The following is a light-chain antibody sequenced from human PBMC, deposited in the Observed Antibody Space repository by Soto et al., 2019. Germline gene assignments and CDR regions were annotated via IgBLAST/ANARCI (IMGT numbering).Light chain of an antibody. CDR2: GAS. CDR1: QSVSSN. V-gene: IGKV3-15*01. CDR3: QQYHNWPRT. Sequence: IVMTQSPATLSASPGERATLSCRASQSVSSNLVWYQQKPGQAPRLLIYGASTRATGIPARFSGSGSGTEFTLTISSLQSEDFAVYYCQQYHNWPRTFGQGTKVEIK. J-gene: IGKJ1*01.